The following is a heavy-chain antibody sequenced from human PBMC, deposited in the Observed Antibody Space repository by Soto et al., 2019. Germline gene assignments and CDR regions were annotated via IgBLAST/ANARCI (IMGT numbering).Heavy chain of an antibody. D-gene: IGHD2-15*01. J-gene: IGHJ5*02. CDR3: ARGIATGQLDP. CDR1: GDTFTRYN. Sequence: QVQLVQSGAEVKKPGASVKISCKASGDTFTRYNMNWVRQAPVQRLEWMGWINPDNGNTKSSQKCQDRVIITRDTSASTAYMDLLSLRSEDTAVYYCARGIATGQLDPWGQGTLVTVSS. V-gene: IGHV1-3*01. CDR2: INPDNGNT.